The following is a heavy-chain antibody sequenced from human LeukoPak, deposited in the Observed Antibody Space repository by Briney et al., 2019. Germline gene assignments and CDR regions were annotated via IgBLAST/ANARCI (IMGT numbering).Heavy chain of an antibody. D-gene: IGHD3-9*01. Sequence: TSETLSLTCTVSGGSISSGGHFWSWIRQHPGKGLEWIGYINYSGSTYYNPSLKSRVTISVDTSQNQFSLKLSSVTAADTAVYYCARGVFSLRYFDLWGRGTLVTVSS. J-gene: IGHJ2*01. CDR3: ARGVFSLRYFDL. CDR2: INYSGST. CDR1: GGSISSGGHF. V-gene: IGHV4-31*03.